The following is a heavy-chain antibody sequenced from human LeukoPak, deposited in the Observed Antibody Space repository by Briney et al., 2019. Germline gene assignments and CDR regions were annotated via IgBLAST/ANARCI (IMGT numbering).Heavy chain of an antibody. CDR2: IYSGGST. CDR3: AKVTYSSGWYRGDSFDY. CDR1: GFTVSSNY. J-gene: IGHJ4*02. Sequence: GGSLRLSCAASGFTVSSNYMSWVRQAPGKGLEWVSVIYSGGSTYYAASVKGRFTISRDNFKNTLYLQMNSLRAEDTAVYYCAKVTYSSGWYRGDSFDYWGQGTLVTVSS. D-gene: IGHD6-19*01. V-gene: IGHV3-53*01.